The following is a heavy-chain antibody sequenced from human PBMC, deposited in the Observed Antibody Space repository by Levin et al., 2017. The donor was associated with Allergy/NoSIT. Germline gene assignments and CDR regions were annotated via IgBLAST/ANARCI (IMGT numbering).Heavy chain of an antibody. CDR2: INWNGGST. D-gene: IGHD3-10*01. CDR1: GFTFDDYG. J-gene: IGHJ6*03. V-gene: IGHV3-20*04. CDR3: AREGTRSMVRGPPPYYYYYYYMDV. Sequence: PGGSLRLSCAASGFTFDDYGMSWVRQAPGKGLKWVSGINWNGGSTGYADSVKGRFTISRDNAKNSLYLQMNSLRAEDTALYYCAREGTRSMVRGPPPYYYYYYYMDVWGKGTTVTVSS.